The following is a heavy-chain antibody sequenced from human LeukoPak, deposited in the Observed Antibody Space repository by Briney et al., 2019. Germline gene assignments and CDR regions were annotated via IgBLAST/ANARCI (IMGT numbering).Heavy chain of an antibody. CDR3: AKLMYYYDSSGYYLQPFDY. CDR1: GFTFSSYG. D-gene: IGHD3-22*01. CDR2: ISGSGGST. V-gene: IGHV3-23*01. J-gene: IGHJ4*02. Sequence: GGSLRLSCAASGFTFSSYGMSWVRQAPGKGLEWVSAISGSGGSTYYADSVKGRFTISRNNSKNTLYLQMNSLRAEDTAVYYCAKLMYYYDSSGYYLQPFDYWGQGTLVTVSS.